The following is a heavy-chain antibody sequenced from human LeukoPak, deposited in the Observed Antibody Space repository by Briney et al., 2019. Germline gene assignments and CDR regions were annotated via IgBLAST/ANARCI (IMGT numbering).Heavy chain of an antibody. D-gene: IGHD2-15*01. CDR2: INHSGST. CDR3: ARSAPLVVVAANYYYYGMDV. CDR1: GGSFSGYY. V-gene: IGHV4-34*01. J-gene: IGHJ6*02. Sequence: PSETLSLTCAVYGGSFSGYYWSWIRQPPGKGLEWIGEINHSGSTNYNPSLKSRVTISVDTSKNQFSLKLSSVTAADTAVYYCARSAPLVVVAANYYYYGMDVWGQGTTVTVSS.